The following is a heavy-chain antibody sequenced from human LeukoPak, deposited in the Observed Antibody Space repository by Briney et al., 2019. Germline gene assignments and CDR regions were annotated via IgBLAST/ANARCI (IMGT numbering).Heavy chain of an antibody. D-gene: IGHD3-10*01. CDR3: ARGKGLLWFGELRLRCWFDP. Sequence: SETLSLTCAVYGGSFSGYYWSWIRQPPGKGLEWIGEINHSGSTNYNPSLKSRVTISVDTSKNQFSLKLSSVTAADTAVYYCARGKGLLWFGELRLRCWFDPWGQGTLVTVSS. CDR1: GGSFSGYY. CDR2: INHSGST. V-gene: IGHV4-34*01. J-gene: IGHJ5*02.